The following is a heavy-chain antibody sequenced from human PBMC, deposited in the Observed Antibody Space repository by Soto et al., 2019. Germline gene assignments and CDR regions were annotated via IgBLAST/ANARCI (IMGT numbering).Heavy chain of an antibody. CDR1: GYSITAGGYY. V-gene: IGHV4-31*03. CDR2: FYSSGSI. CDR3: ARMYSSGSGWFHH. J-gene: IGHJ5*02. Sequence: PSETLSLTCFVSGYSITAGGYYWSWIRHHPGKGLEWIGSFYSSGSIIYNPSLRSRVSISGDTSSNQFSMSLTSVTAAATARSYCARMYSSGSGWFHHWGQGTLVTVSS. D-gene: IGHD6-19*01.